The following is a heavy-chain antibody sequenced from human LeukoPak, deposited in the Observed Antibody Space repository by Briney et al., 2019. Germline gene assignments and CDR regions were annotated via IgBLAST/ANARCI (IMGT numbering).Heavy chain of an antibody. Sequence: GWSLRLSCAASGFTFSSYAMSWVRQAPGKGLDWVSAISGSGGITYYADSVKGRFTISRDNSKNTLYLQMNSLRAEDTAVYYCAKDLVTDIVVVPAAMQTYFDYWGQGTLVTVSS. V-gene: IGHV3-23*01. D-gene: IGHD2-2*01. CDR3: AKDLVTDIVVVPAAMQTYFDY. J-gene: IGHJ4*02. CDR2: ISGSGGIT. CDR1: GFTFSSYA.